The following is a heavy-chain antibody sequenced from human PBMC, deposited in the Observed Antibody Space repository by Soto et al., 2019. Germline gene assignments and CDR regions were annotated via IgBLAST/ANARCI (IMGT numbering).Heavy chain of an antibody. J-gene: IGHJ4*02. CDR3: AGDFWSGYYFDY. D-gene: IGHD3-3*01. CDR1: GGSISSSSYY. V-gene: IGHV4-39*07. Sequence: SETLSLTCTVSGGSISSSSYYWGWIRQPPGKGLEWIGSIYYSGSTYYNPSLKSRVTISVDTSKNQFSLKLSSVTAADTAVYYCAGDFWSGYYFDYWGQGTLVTVSS. CDR2: IYYSGST.